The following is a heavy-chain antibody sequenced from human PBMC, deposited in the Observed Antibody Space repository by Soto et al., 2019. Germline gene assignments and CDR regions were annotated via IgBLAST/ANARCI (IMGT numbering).Heavy chain of an antibody. CDR1: GGSISSYY. CDR3: ARRYSSGIDF. V-gene: IGHV4-59*08. Sequence: PSETLSLTCTVSGGSISSYYWSWIRQPPGKGLERIGYIFYSGSTNYNPSLKSRVTISVDTSKNQFSLKLSSVTAADTAVYYCARRYSSGIDFWGPGTLVTVSS. CDR2: IFYSGST. D-gene: IGHD6-19*01. J-gene: IGHJ4*02.